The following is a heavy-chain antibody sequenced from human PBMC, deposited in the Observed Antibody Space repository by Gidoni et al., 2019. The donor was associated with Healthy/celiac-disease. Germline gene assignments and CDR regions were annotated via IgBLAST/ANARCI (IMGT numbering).Heavy chain of an antibody. CDR1: GFTFSSYA. Sequence: EVQLLESGGGLVQPGGSLRLSCAASGFTFSSYAMSWVRQAPGKGLGWVSAISGSGGSTYYADSVKGRFTISRDNSKNTLYLQMNSLRAEDTAVYYCAKILYSSSWLFDYWGQGTLVTVSS. CDR2: ISGSGGST. V-gene: IGHV3-23*01. D-gene: IGHD6-13*01. J-gene: IGHJ4*02. CDR3: AKILYSSSWLFDY.